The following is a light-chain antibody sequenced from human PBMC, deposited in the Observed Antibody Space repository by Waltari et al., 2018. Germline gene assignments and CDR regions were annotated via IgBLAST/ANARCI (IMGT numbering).Light chain of an antibody. Sequence: DVQMTQSPSSLSASVGDRVTITCRSSQSISFWVAWYQQKPGKVPKLLISKASILEGAVPSRFSASVSRTEFTLTISSLQPDDFATYYCQQYNTLSSATFGKGTKLEI. J-gene: IGKJ2*01. CDR2: KAS. V-gene: IGKV1-5*03. CDR1: QSISFW. CDR3: QQYNTLSSAT.